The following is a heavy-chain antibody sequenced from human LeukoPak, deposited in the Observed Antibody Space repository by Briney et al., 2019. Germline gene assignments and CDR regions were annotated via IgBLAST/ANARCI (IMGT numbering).Heavy chain of an antibody. CDR3: AAMTTVTPGGFDP. CDR2: ISSSSSTI. J-gene: IGHJ5*02. D-gene: IGHD4-17*01. V-gene: IGHV3-48*01. Sequence: GGSLSLSCAASGFTFSSFWMSWVRQAPGKGLEWVSYISSSSSTIYYADSVKGRFTISRDNAKNSLYLQMNSLRAEDTAVYYCAAMTTVTPGGFDPWGQGTLVTVSS. CDR1: GFTFSSFW.